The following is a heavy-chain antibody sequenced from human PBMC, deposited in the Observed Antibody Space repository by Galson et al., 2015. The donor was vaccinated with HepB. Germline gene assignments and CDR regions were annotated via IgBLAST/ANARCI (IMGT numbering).Heavy chain of an antibody. CDR3: ARDRASYYGSGSYLGPPGY. V-gene: IGHV1-69*13. J-gene: IGHJ4*02. CDR2: IIPFFGTG. D-gene: IGHD3-10*01. Sequence: SVKVSCKASGYTFTSYAMHWVRQAPGQGLEWMGGIIPFFGTGNYAQKFQGRVTITADESTSTAYMELRSLRSDDTAVYYCARDRASYYGSGSYLGPPGYWGQGTLVTVSS. CDR1: GYTFTSYA.